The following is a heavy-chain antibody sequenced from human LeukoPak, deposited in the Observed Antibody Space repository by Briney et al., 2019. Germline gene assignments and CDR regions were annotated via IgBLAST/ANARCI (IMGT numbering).Heavy chain of an antibody. Sequence: GVSLRLSCAASGFTFSSYGMHWVRQAPGKGLEWVAVISYDGSNKYYADSVKGRFTISRDNSKNTLYLQMNSLRAEDTAVYYCAKGGDDSSGYHFDYWGQGTLVTVSS. V-gene: IGHV3-30*18. CDR1: GFTFSSYG. J-gene: IGHJ4*02. CDR3: AKGGDDSSGYHFDY. D-gene: IGHD3-22*01. CDR2: ISYDGSNK.